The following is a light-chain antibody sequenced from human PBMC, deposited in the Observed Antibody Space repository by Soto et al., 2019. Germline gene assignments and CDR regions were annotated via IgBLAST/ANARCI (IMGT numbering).Light chain of an antibody. CDR3: CSYAGSSPYVV. J-gene: IGLJ2*01. CDR2: EVS. V-gene: IGLV2-23*02. CDR1: SSDVGSYNL. Sequence: QSALTQPASVSGSPGQSIIISCTGTSSDVGSYNLVSWYQQHPGKAPKLMIYEVSKRPSGVSNRFSGSKSGNTASLTISGLQAEDEADYYCCSYAGSSPYVVFGGGTKLTVL.